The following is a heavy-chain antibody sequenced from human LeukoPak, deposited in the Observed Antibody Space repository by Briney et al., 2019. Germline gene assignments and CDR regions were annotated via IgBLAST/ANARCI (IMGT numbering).Heavy chain of an antibody. D-gene: IGHD3-22*01. CDR3: ASESPTLSDSSGYYFDY. Sequence: PSQTLSLTCTVSGGSISSGSYYWSWIRQPAGKGLEWIGRIYTSGSTNYNPSLKSRVTISVDTYKNQFSLKLSSVTAAATAVYYCASESPTLSDSSGYYFDYWGQGTLVTVSS. V-gene: IGHV4-61*02. J-gene: IGHJ4*02. CDR1: GGSISSGSYY. CDR2: IYTSGST.